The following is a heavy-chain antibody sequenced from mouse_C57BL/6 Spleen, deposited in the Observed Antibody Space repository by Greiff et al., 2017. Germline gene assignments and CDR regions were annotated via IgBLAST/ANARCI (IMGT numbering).Heavy chain of an antibody. CDR2: IYPGDGDT. CDR3: AIGYSGSSLYCFDY. CDR1: GYAFSSYW. J-gene: IGHJ2*01. Sequence: VQLQQPGAELVKPGASVKISCKASGYAFSSYWMNWVKQRPGKGLEWIGRIYPGDGDTNYNGKFKGKATLTADKTSSTAYMQLSSLTSEDSAVXFCAIGYSGSSLYCFDYWGQGTTLTVSS. V-gene: IGHV1-80*01. D-gene: IGHD1-1*01.